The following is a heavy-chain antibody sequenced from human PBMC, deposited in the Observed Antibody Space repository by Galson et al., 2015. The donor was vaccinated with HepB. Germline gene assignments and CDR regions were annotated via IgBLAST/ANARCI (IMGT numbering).Heavy chain of an antibody. V-gene: IGHV3-21*01. J-gene: IGHJ4*02. CDR3: TKDSSSAIWHL. CDR1: GFIFSSYS. CDR2: ISSSSNYI. Sequence: SLRLSCAASGFIFSSYSMNWVRQAPGKGLEWVSSISSSSNYIEYADSVKGRFTVSRDNSKYTLYLQMNSLRVEDAAVYYCTKDSSSAIWHLWGQGTLVTVSS. D-gene: IGHD6-25*01.